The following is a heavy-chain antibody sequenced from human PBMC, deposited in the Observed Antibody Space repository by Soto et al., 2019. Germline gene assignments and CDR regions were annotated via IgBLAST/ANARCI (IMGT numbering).Heavy chain of an antibody. CDR1: GASNSSSY. CDR2: VYHTGAT. Sequence: SETLSLTCTVSGASNSSSYWSWIRQSPERGLEWIAYVYHTGATNYDPSLKSRVTISLDTSKGQFSLNLTSLTTADTAVYFCARGGNRYSNVASGVGGFDYWGQGSLVTVSS. CDR3: ARGGNRYSNVASGVGGFDY. D-gene: IGHD5-12*01. V-gene: IGHV4-59*01. J-gene: IGHJ4*02.